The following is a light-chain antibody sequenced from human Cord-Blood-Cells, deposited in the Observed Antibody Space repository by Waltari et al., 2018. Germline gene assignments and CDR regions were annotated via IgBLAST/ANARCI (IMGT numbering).Light chain of an antibody. CDR3: QQRSNCPLPT. CDR2: DAA. V-gene: IGKV3-11*01. CDR1: QSVSSY. Sequence: IVLTQSPATLSLSPGDKATLSCRASQSVSSYLARYQQKPRQAPRLLMFDAANRVTGILARFSSSGSATDVTLTISSLQPEDFAVYYCQQRSNCPLPTFGQGTRLEIK. J-gene: IGKJ5*01.